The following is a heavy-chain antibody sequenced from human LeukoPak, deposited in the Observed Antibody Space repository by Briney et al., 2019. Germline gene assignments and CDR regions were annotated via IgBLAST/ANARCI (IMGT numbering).Heavy chain of an antibody. D-gene: IGHD2-8*01. CDR2: INPSGGST. CDR1: GYTFTSYY. Sequence: GAPVKVSCKASGYTFTSYYMHWVRQAPGQGLEWMGVINPSGGSTTYAQKFQGRVTMTRDTSTSTLYMEVSSLRSEDTAVYYCALLMVRGPFDYWGQGTMVTVSS. CDR3: ALLMVRGPFDY. V-gene: IGHV1-46*01. J-gene: IGHJ4*02.